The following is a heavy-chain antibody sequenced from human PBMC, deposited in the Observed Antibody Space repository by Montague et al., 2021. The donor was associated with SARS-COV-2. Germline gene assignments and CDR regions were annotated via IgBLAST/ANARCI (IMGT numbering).Heavy chain of an antibody. Sequence: TLSLTCTVSGGSISDGGYSWTWIRQHPGKGLEWIGYVYYSGSTFYNPSLKSRITISVDTSKNQFSLKLSSVTAADTAVYYCAREGGRIQPWLRGDDAFNIWGQGTLVIVSS. CDR2: VYYSGST. CDR3: AREGGRIQPWLRGDDAFNI. CDR1: GGSISDGGYS. D-gene: IGHD5-18*01. V-gene: IGHV4-31*03. J-gene: IGHJ3*02.